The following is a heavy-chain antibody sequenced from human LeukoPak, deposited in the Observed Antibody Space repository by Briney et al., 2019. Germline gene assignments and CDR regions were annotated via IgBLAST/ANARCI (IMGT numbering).Heavy chain of an antibody. CDR2: ISNDGIKK. D-gene: IGHD2-8*01. CDR1: GFSFSTYG. Sequence: PGRSLRLSCVGSGFSFSTYGMHWVRRAPGKGLEWVAVISNDGIKKYYVDSVKGRFTISRDNAKNTLYLQMNSLRAEDTAVYYCARDNGENYHTAFDYWGQGTLVTVSS. CDR3: ARDNGENYHTAFDY. J-gene: IGHJ4*02. V-gene: IGHV3-30*03.